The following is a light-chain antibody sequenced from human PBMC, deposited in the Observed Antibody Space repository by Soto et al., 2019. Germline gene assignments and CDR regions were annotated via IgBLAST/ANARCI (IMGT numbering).Light chain of an antibody. CDR2: DVF. Sequence: QSALTQPASVSGSPGQSITISCTGTSSDIGGYNYVSWYQHHPGKAPRLIIFDVFNRPSGVSNRFSGSKSGNTASLTIFGLQAEDEADYYCFSYTSTTIDVFGTGTKLTVL. CDR3: FSYTSTTIDV. V-gene: IGLV2-14*03. J-gene: IGLJ1*01. CDR1: SSDIGGYNY.